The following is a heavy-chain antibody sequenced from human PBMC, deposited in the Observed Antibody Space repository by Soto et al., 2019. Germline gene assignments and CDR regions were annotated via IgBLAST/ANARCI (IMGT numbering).Heavy chain of an antibody. Sequence: GGSLRLSCAASGFPFSSYAMSWVRQAPGKGLEWVSAISGSGGSTYYADSVKGRFTISRDNSKNTLYLQMNSLRAEDTAVYYCAKHLVGIFIAARPGDYGMDVWGQGTTVTVSS. D-gene: IGHD6-6*01. CDR1: GFPFSSYA. CDR2: ISGSGGST. CDR3: AKHLVGIFIAARPGDYGMDV. J-gene: IGHJ6*02. V-gene: IGHV3-23*01.